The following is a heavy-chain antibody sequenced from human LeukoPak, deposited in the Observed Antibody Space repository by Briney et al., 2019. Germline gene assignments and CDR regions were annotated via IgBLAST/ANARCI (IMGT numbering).Heavy chain of an antibody. CDR3: VKDLRDMWTFDY. D-gene: IGHD2-21*01. V-gene: IGHV3-33*06. CDR1: GFTFSYYA. CDR2: IWRDGNNK. J-gene: IGHJ4*02. Sequence: GRSLRLSCAASGFTFSYYAMHWVRQGPGNGLEWVAVIWRDGNNKYYADSVKGRFTISRDNARSILYLQMSSLRAEDTAVYYCVKDLRDMWTFDYWGQETLSPSPQ.